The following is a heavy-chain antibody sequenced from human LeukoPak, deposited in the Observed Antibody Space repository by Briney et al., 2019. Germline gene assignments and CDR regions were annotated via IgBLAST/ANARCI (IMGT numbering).Heavy chain of an antibody. V-gene: IGHV3-20*04. CDR1: GFTFDDYA. CDR3: ARVNGYSKGDFDY. J-gene: IGHJ4*01. CDR2: TNWNGATT. Sequence: GGSLRLSCVTSGFTFDDYAMTCVRQARGKGLEGVSGTNWNGATTTYGDSVKGRFTISRDNGKNSLYLQMNSLRAEDTSFYYCARVNGYSKGDFDYWGQGILVVVSS. D-gene: IGHD4-11*01.